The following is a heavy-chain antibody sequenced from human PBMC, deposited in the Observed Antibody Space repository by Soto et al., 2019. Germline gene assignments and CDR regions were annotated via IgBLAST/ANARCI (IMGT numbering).Heavy chain of an antibody. CDR3: ARDLGVALATLTLDY. Sequence: EVQLVESGGGLVKPGGSLRLSCAASGFTFSTYSMNWVRQAPGKGLEWVSYITSDSSNVQYADSVKGRFTISRDNAKNSLSLQMNTLRAEDTAVYYCARDLGVALATLTLDYWGQGTLVTVSS. CDR2: ITSDSSNV. D-gene: IGHD2-15*01. V-gene: IGHV3-21*01. J-gene: IGHJ4*02. CDR1: GFTFSTYS.